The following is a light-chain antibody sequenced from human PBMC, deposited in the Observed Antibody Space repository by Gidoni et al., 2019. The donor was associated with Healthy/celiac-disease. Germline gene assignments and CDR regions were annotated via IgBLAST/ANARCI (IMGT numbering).Light chain of an antibody. CDR1: SSNIGAGYD. CDR2: GNS. CDR3: QSYDSSLSGWV. J-gene: IGLJ3*02. Sequence: QSELTQPPSVSGAPGQRVTISCTGSSSNIGAGYDVHWYPQLPGKAPKLLIYGNSNRPSGVPDRFSGSKSGTSASLAITGLQAEDEADYYCQSYDSSLSGWVFGGGTKLTVL. V-gene: IGLV1-40*01.